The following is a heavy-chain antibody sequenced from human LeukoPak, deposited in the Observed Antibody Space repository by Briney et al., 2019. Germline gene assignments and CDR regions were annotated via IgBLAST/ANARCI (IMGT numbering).Heavy chain of an antibody. Sequence: SETLSLTCTVSGGSISSYYWSWIRQPAGKGLEWIGYINYSGSTKYNPSLEGRVTISVDASNNQFSLRLSSVTAADTAFYYCARGYYDSRGYSNTFDIWGQGTLVTVSS. V-gene: IGHV4-59*01. CDR1: GGSISSYY. J-gene: IGHJ3*02. D-gene: IGHD3-22*01. CDR2: INYSGST. CDR3: ARGYYDSRGYSNTFDI.